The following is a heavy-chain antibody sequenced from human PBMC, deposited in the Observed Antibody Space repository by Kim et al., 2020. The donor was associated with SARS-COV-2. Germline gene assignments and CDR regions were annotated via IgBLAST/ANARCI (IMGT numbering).Heavy chain of an antibody. CDR3: AKDLNLGFDS. Sequence: STYYAAPVKGRSTISRDNSKNTLCLKMNRLRADDTAIYYCAKDLNLGFDSWGQGTLVTVSA. J-gene: IGHJ4*02. CDR2: ST. V-gene: IGHV3-23*01. D-gene: IGHD7-27*01.